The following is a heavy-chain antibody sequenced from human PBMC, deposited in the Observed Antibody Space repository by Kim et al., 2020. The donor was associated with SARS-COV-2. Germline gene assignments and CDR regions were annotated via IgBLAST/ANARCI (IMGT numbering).Heavy chain of an antibody. CDR3: AVVGASVGFDA. D-gene: IGHD2-15*01. CDR1: NGSISTYDYY. CDR2: IYYSGST. Sequence: SETLSLTCSVSNGSISTYDYYWTWIRQPPGKGPEWIGYIYYSGSTFYNPSLQSRLTFSVDTSRNQFSLKLSAVTAADTAIYYCAVVGASVGFDAWGQGILVTVSS. J-gene: IGHJ5*02. V-gene: IGHV4-30-4*01.